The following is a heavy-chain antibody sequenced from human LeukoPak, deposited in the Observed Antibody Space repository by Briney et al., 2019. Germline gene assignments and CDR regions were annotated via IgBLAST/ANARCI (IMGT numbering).Heavy chain of an antibody. D-gene: IGHD5-24*01. Sequence: PGGSLRLSCAASGFTFSSYGMHWVRQAPGKGLEWVAVISYDGSNKYYADSVKGRFTISRDNSKNTLYLQMNSLRAEDTAVYYCAKDQIWEVEMATTVDYWGQGTLVTVSS. CDR1: GFTFSSYG. CDR2: ISYDGSNK. J-gene: IGHJ4*02. V-gene: IGHV3-30*18. CDR3: AKDQIWEVEMATTVDY.